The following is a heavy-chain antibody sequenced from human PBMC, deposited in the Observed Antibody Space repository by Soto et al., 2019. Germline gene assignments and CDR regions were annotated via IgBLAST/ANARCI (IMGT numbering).Heavy chain of an antibody. J-gene: IGHJ4*02. V-gene: IGHV3-53*01. CDR1: GFTVSSNY. CDR2: IYSGGST. Sequence: GGSLRLSCAASGFTVSSNYMSWVRLAPGKGLEWVSVIYSGGSTYYADSVKGRFTISRDNSKNTLYLQMNSLRAEDTAVYYCAKAVGIAARPDWIDYWGQGTLVTVSS. CDR3: AKAVGIAARPDWIDY. D-gene: IGHD6-6*01.